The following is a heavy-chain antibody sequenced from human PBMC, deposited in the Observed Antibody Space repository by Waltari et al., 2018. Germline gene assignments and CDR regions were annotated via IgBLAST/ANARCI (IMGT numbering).Heavy chain of an antibody. J-gene: IGHJ4*02. CDR3: ARGHAMKHSSQSKGAFDY. CDR2: IYDRGST. CDR1: AASISSSIHY. Sequence: QLQLPASGPGLVTPSDPLSLTSPVSAASISSSIHYWGWIRQPTGKGLEWIGSIYDRGSTYYNPSLKSRVTISVDTSKNQFSLKLSSVTAADTAVYYCARGHAMKHSSQSKGAFDYWGQGTLVTVSS. V-gene: IGHV4-39*07. D-gene: IGHD6-13*01.